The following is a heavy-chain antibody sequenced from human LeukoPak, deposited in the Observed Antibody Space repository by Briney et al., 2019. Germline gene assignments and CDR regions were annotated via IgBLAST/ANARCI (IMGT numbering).Heavy chain of an antibody. CDR1: GFTFDDYA. D-gene: IGHD2-2*02. J-gene: IGHJ4*02. V-gene: IGHV3-9*01. Sequence: GGSLRLSCAASGFTFDDYAMHWGRQAPGKGLEWVSGISWNSGTIDYADSVKGRFTISRDNAKNSLYLQMNSLRAEDTALYYCAKAGCSSTTCYTNCWGQGTLVTVSS. CDR2: ISWNSGTI. CDR3: AKAGCSSTTCYTNC.